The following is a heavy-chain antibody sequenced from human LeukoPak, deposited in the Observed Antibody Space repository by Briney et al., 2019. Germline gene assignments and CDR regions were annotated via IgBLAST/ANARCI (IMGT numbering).Heavy chain of an antibody. D-gene: IGHD2-8*02. J-gene: IGHJ4*02. Sequence: GGSLRLSCAASGFTFSDYGMNWVRQAPGKGLEWVSYIGSSGTTIFYADSVKGRFSISRDNAKNSLYLQMNSLRAEDTALYSCARDLVADYWGLGTLVTVSS. CDR3: ARDLVADY. V-gene: IGHV3-48*03. CDR1: GFTFSDYG. CDR2: IGSSGTTI.